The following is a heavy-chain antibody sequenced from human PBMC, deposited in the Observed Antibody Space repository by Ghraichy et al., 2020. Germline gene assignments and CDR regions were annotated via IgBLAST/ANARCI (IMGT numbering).Heavy chain of an antibody. Sequence: SQTLSLTCTVSGGSISSSSYYWGWIRQPPGKGLEWIGSIYYSGSTYYNPSLKSRVTISVDTSKNQFSLKLSSVTAADTAVYYCARRTDYYYDSSGYYINWGQGTLVTVSS. CDR2: IYYSGST. CDR3: ARRTDYYYDSSGYYIN. V-gene: IGHV4-39*01. J-gene: IGHJ4*02. D-gene: IGHD3-22*01. CDR1: GGSISSSSYY.